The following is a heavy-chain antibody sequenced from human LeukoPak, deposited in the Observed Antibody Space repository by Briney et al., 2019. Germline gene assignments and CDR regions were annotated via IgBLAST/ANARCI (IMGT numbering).Heavy chain of an antibody. V-gene: IGHV3-30*18. CDR1: GFTFSSYG. CDR3: AKDPPTVVTPNYFDY. Sequence: PGGSLRLSCAASGFTFSSYGMHWVRQAPGKGLEWVAVISYDGSNKYYADSVKGRFTISRDNSKNTLYLQMNSLRAEDTAVYYCAKDPPTVVTPNYFDYWGQGTLVTVSS. J-gene: IGHJ4*02. D-gene: IGHD4-23*01. CDR2: ISYDGSNK.